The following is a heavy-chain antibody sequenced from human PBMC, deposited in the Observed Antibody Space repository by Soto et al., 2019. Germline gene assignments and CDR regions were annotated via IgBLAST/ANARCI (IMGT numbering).Heavy chain of an antibody. CDR2: ISDYNGNT. CDR1: GYTFTSYY. CDR3: ARDRPPVEP. V-gene: IGHV1-18*01. Sequence: QVQLVQSGAEVKKPGASVKVSCKASGYTFTSYYIRWVRQAPGQGLEWMGWISDYNGNTNYAQKLQGRVTMTTDTSTSTAYMDLRSLSLDAAAVDVCARDRPPVEPWGQGTLITVSS. J-gene: IGHJ5*02.